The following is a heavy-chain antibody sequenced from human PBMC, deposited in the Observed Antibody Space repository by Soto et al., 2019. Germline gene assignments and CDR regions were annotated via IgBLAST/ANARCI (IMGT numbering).Heavy chain of an antibody. CDR1: GYTLTELS. V-gene: IGHV1-24*01. D-gene: IGHD3-22*01. CDR2: FATEAGDT. CDR3: ATHISYYYDSSGYHPKYYFGY. J-gene: IGHJ4*02. Sequence: QVQLVQSGAEVKKPGASVKVSCKVSGYTLTELSMHWVRQAPGKGLEWMGGFATEAGDTIYAQKFQGRVTMTEDTSTATAYIELTSLRSEDTAVYYCATHISYYYDSSGYHPKYYFGYWGQGTLVTVSS.